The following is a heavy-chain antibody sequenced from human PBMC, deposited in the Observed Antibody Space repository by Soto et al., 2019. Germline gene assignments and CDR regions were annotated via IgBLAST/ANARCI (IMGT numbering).Heavy chain of an antibody. D-gene: IGHD2-15*01. CDR1: GFTVSSKY. CDR3: SRDDVLCDGGRCYGVPLDV. Sequence: EVQLVESGGGLVQPGGSLRLSCAASGFTVSSKYMSWVRQAPRKGLEWVSLIQSGGPTYYADSVKGRFTISRDTSENTVHLQMDSLRAEDTAVYYCSRDDVLCDGGRCYGVPLDVWGKGTPVTVSS. CDR2: IQSGGPT. J-gene: IGHJ6*04. V-gene: IGHV3-66*01.